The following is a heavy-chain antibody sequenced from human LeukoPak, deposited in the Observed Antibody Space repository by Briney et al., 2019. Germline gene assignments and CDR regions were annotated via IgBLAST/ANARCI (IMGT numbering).Heavy chain of an antibody. V-gene: IGHV4-59*01. CDR2: IYYSGST. D-gene: IGHD6-6*01. CDR3: ARVRQLVFYYYMDV. CDR1: GGSISSYY. Sequence: PSETLSLTCTVSGGSISSYYWSWIRQPPGKGLEWIGYIYYSGSTNYNPSLKSRVTISVDTSKNQFSLKLSSVTAADTAVYYCARVRQLVFYYYMDVWGKGTTVTVSS. J-gene: IGHJ6*03.